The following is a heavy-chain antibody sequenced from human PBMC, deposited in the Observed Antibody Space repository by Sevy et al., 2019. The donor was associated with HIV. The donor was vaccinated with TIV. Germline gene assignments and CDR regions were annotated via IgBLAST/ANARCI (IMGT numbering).Heavy chain of an antibody. J-gene: IGHJ5*02. CDR1: GFTFSSYG. CDR3: ASRTCSGGSCYYGWFDP. V-gene: IGHV3-30*02. CDR2: IRYDGSNK. D-gene: IGHD2-15*01. Sequence: GGSLRLSYAASGFTFSSYGMHWVRQAPGKGLEWVAFIRYDGSNKYYADSVKGRFTISRDNSKNTLYLQMNSLRAEDTAVYYCASRTCSGGSCYYGWFDPWGQGTLVTVSS.